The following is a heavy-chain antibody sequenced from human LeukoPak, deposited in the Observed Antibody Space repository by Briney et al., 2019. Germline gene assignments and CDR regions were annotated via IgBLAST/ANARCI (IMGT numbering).Heavy chain of an antibody. CDR2: ISSSGSTI. V-gene: IGHV3-11*04. J-gene: IGHJ5*02. CDR1: GFTFSDYY. D-gene: IGHD2-15*01. CDR3: ARMVRQVAPDGSGHFNWFDP. Sequence: PGGSLRLSCAASGFTFSDYYMSWIRQAPGKGLEWVSYISSSGSTIYYADSVKGRFTISRDNAKNSLYLQMNSLRAEDTAVYYCARMVRQVAPDGSGHFNWFDPWGQGTLVTVSS.